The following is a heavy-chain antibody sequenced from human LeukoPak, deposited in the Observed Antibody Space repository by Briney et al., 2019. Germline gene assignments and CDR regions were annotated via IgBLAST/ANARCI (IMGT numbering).Heavy chain of an antibody. D-gene: IGHD3-10*01. CDR2: INHSGST. V-gene: IGHV4-34*01. Sequence: SETLSLTCAVNGGSLSGYYWSWIRQPPGKGLEWIGEINHSGSTNYNPSLKSRVTISVDTSKNQFSLKLSSVTAADTAVYYCARIDITGFGDIDQIDAFDIWGQGTMVTVSS. J-gene: IGHJ3*02. CDR1: GGSLSGYY. CDR3: ARIDITGFGDIDQIDAFDI.